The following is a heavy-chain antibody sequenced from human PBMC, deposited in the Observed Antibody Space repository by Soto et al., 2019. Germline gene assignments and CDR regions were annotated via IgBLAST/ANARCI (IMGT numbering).Heavy chain of an antibody. J-gene: IGHJ5*02. CDR3: ARASIHGSSWYFWFDP. CDR2: IIPLFGTT. V-gene: IGHV1-69*13. D-gene: IGHD6-13*01. CDR1: GGTFSSYA. Sequence: GASVKVSCKASGGTFSSYAINWVRQAPGQGLEWMGGIIPLFGTTNYAQKFKGRLTITADESTNTTYMELSSLKSEDAAVYYCARASIHGSSWYFWFDPWGQGTLVTVSS.